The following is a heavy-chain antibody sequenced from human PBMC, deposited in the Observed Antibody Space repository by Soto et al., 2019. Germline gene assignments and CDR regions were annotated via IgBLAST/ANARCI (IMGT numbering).Heavy chain of an antibody. V-gene: IGHV1-18*01. D-gene: IGHD2-8*01. CDR2: ISAYNGNT. CDR1: GYTFTSYG. Sequence: ASVKVSCKASGYTFTSYGISWVRQAPGQGLEWMGWISAYNGNTNYAQKLQGRVTMTTDTSTSTAYKELRSLRSDDTAVYYCARSNGVQSRPNNFDYWGQGTLVTVSS. CDR3: ARSNGVQSRPNNFDY. J-gene: IGHJ4*02.